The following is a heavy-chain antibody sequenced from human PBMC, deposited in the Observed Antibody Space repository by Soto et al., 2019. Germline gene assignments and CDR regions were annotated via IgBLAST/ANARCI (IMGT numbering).Heavy chain of an antibody. CDR3: AREWRPPPHVDTAMVPPYYYYGMDV. CDR1: GGTFSSYA. Sequence: ASVKVSCKASGGTFSSYAISWVRQAPGQGLEWMGGIIPIFGTANYAQKFQGRVTITADKSTSPAYMELSSLRSEDTAVYYCAREWRPPPHVDTAMVPPYYYYGMDVWGQGTTVTVSS. J-gene: IGHJ6*02. D-gene: IGHD5-18*01. V-gene: IGHV1-69*06. CDR2: IIPIFGTA.